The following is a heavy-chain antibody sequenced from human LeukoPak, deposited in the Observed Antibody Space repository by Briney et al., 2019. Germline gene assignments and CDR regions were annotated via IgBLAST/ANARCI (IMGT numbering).Heavy chain of an antibody. D-gene: IGHD3-22*01. Sequence: SETLSLTCAVSGGSISSGGYSWSWIRQPPGKGLEWIGYIYHSGSTYYNPSLKSRVTISVDRSKNQFSLKLSSVTAADTAVYYCAKDRYYYDSSAWFDPWGQGTLVTVSS. CDR3: AKDRYYYDSSAWFDP. CDR1: GGSISSGGYS. CDR2: IYHSGST. J-gene: IGHJ5*02. V-gene: IGHV4-30-2*01.